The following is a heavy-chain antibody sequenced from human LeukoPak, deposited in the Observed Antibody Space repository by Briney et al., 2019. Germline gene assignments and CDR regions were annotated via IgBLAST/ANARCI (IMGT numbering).Heavy chain of an antibody. CDR1: GFTFSSYA. CDR3: AKVRSPHSGYGAFDI. D-gene: IGHD5-12*01. J-gene: IGHJ3*02. Sequence: GGSLRLSCAASGFTFSSYAMSWVRQAPGKGLEWVSDISGSGGSTYYADSVKGRFTISRDNSKNTLYLQMNSLRAEDTDVYYCAKVRSPHSGYGAFDIWGQGTMVTVSS. V-gene: IGHV3-23*01. CDR2: ISGSGGST.